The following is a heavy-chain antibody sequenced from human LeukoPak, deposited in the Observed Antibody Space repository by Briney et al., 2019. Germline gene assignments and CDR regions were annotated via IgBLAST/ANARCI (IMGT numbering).Heavy chain of an antibody. Sequence: GGSLRLSCAASGFTFSSYAMSWVRQAPGKGLEWVSGISGSGDNTYYADSVKGRFTISRDNSKNTPYVQVNSLGTEDTAAYYCARKTATQNFDSWGQGTLVTVSS. CDR3: ARKTATQNFDS. CDR1: GFTFSSYA. J-gene: IGHJ4*02. D-gene: IGHD2-21*02. V-gene: IGHV3-23*01. CDR2: ISGSGDNT.